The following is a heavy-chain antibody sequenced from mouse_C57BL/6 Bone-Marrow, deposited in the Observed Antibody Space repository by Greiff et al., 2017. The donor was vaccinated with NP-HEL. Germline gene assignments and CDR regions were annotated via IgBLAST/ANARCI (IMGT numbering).Heavy chain of an antibody. CDR3: AREDYYYGSSPWFAY. CDR2: IYPRSGNT. J-gene: IGHJ3*01. CDR1: GYTFTSYG. Sequence: QVHVKQSGAELARPGASVKLSCKASGYTFTSYGISWVKQRTGQGLEWIGEIYPRSGNTYYNEKFKGKATLTADKSSSTAYMELRSLTSEDSAVYFCAREDYYYGSSPWFAYWGQGTLVTVSA. V-gene: IGHV1-81*01. D-gene: IGHD1-1*01.